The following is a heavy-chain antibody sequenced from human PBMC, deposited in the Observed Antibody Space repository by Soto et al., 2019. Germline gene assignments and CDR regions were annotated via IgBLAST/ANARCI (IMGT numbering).Heavy chain of an antibody. J-gene: IGHJ4*02. CDR3: ARSFTKSRRGGVAFDY. CDR1: GGTISSFG. Sequence: QVQLVQSGAEVKKRGSSVKVSCTTSGGTISSFGMNWVRQAPGQGLEWMGGIVPIDGSTKYAEKFQGRVTITADASTSTVYMDLSSLRSEDTAVYYCARSFTKSRRGGVAFDYWGQGTLLTVSP. D-gene: IGHD3-3*01. CDR2: IVPIDGST. V-gene: IGHV1-69*01.